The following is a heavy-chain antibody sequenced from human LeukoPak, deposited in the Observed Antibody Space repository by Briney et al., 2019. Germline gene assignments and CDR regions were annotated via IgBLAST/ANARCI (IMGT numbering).Heavy chain of an antibody. CDR2: IYHSGST. CDR1: GGSISSYY. V-gene: IGHV4-38-2*02. D-gene: IGHD6-13*01. CDR3: ARGGHSSIDY. Sequence: SETLSLTCTVSGGSISSYYWGWIRQPPGKGLEWIGSIYHSGSTYYNPSLKSRVTISVDTSKNQFSLKLSSVTAADTAVYYCARGGHSSIDYWGQGTLVTVSS. J-gene: IGHJ4*02.